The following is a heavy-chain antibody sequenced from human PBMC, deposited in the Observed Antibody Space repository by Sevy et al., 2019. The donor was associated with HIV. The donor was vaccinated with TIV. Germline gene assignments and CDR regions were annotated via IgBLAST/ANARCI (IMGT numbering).Heavy chain of an antibody. Sequence: ASVKVSCKASGYTFTGYYMHWVRQAPGQGLEWMGWINPNSGGTNYAQKFQGRVTMTRDTSISTAYMELSRLRSDDTAVYYCARVGNGDYEQGRLDYWGQGTLVTVSS. CDR1: GYTFTGYY. CDR2: INPNSGGT. J-gene: IGHJ4*02. V-gene: IGHV1-2*02. D-gene: IGHD4-17*01. CDR3: ARVGNGDYEQGRLDY.